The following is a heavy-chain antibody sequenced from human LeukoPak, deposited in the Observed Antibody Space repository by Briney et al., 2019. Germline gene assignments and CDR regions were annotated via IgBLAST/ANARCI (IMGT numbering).Heavy chain of an antibody. J-gene: IGHJ5*02. Sequence: SETLSLVCTFSGDSFSDYYWTWIRRPPGGTLEWIGHIYYRGSTKYNPSLKNRVSISLDTSKNQVSLTLTSVTAPDTAVYYCARAMRWTSGPVELGWFDRWGQGTQVIVSS. CDR3: ARAMRWTSGPVELGWFDR. D-gene: IGHD5-24*01. CDR2: IYYRGST. V-gene: IGHV4-59*01. CDR1: GDSFSDYY.